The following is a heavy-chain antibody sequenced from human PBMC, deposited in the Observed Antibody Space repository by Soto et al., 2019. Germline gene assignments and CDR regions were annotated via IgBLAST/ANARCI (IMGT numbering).Heavy chain of an antibody. CDR3: AREVGVVAARKRNGAFDI. J-gene: IGHJ3*02. V-gene: IGHV3-33*01. CDR2: IWYDGSNK. D-gene: IGHD2-15*01. Sequence: GGSLRLSCAASGFTFSSYGMHWVRQAPGKGLEWVAVIWYDGSNKYYADSVKGRFTISRDNSKNTLYLQMNSLRAEDTAVYYCAREVGVVAARKRNGAFDIWGQGTMVTVSS. CDR1: GFTFSSYG.